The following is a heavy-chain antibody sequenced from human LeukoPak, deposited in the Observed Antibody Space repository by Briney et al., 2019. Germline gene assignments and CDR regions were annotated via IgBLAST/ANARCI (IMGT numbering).Heavy chain of an antibody. V-gene: IGHV4-59*12. CDR3: ARGTYSSGWYLQYYYYYGMDV. CDR2: IYYSGGT. D-gene: IGHD6-19*01. CDR1: GGSISSYY. Sequence: PSETLSLTCTVSGGSISSYYWSWIRQPPGKGLEWIGYIYYSGGTNYNPSLKSRVTISVDTSKNQFSLKLSSVTAADTAVYYCARGTYSSGWYLQYYYYYGMDVWGQGTTVTVSS. J-gene: IGHJ6*02.